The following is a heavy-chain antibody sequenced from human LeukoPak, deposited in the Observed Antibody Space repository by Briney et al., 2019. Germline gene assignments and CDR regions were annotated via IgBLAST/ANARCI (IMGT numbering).Heavy chain of an antibody. D-gene: IGHD1-1*01. J-gene: IGHJ1*01. Sequence: SETLSLTCAVYGGSFSGYYWSWIRQPPGKGLEWIGEINHSGSTNYNPSLRSRVTISVDTSKDQFSLKLSSVTAADTAVYYCARVPGVGATGWGQGTLVTVSS. CDR3: ARVPGVGATG. CDR2: INHSGST. V-gene: IGHV4-34*01. CDR1: GGSFSGYY.